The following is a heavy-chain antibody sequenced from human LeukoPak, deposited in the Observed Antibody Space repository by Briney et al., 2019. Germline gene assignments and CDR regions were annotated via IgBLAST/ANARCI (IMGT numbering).Heavy chain of an antibody. CDR1: GGSISSHY. J-gene: IGHJ4*02. D-gene: IGHD3-22*01. CDR3: ARGGGVTYYDSTGYLWYFDY. CDR2: IYDSGST. V-gene: IGHV4-59*11. Sequence: PSETLSLTCTVSGGSISSHYWSWIRQPPGKGLEWIGYIYDSGSTKFNPSLKSRVTISVDTSKNQFSLKLSSVTAADTAVYYCARGGGVTYYDSTGYLWYFDYWGQGTLVTVSS.